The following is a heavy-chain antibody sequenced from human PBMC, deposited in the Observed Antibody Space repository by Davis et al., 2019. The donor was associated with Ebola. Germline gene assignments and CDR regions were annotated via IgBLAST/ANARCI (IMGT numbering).Heavy chain of an antibody. J-gene: IGHJ5*02. D-gene: IGHD3-10*01. CDR1: GGSISSSN. Sequence: PSETLSLTCAVSGGSISSSNWWSWVRQAPGKGLEWVSAISGSGGSTYYADSVKGRFTISRDNSKNTLYLQMNSLRAEDTAVYYCAKTHMGLGELSEIPPWWWFDPWGQGTLVTVSS. CDR2: ISGSGGST. CDR3: AKTHMGLGELSEIPPWWWFDP. V-gene: IGHV3-23*01.